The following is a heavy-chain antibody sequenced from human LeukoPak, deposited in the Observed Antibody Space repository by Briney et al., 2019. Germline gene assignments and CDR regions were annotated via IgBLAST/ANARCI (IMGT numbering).Heavy chain of an antibody. CDR3: ARAEPSRPFDD. Sequence: KASETLSLTCTVSGGPMRSNYWGWIRQPPGKGLEFIGHIYYTGSTNYNPSLRSRVTISVDTSKNQFSLNLNSVTSADTAVYHCARAEPSRPFDDWGQGTLVTVSS. CDR1: GGPMRSNY. J-gene: IGHJ4*02. V-gene: IGHV4-59*01. CDR2: IYYTGST. D-gene: IGHD1-14*01.